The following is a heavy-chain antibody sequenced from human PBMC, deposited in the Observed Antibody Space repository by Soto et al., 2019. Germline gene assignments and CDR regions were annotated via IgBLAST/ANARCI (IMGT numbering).Heavy chain of an antibody. V-gene: IGHV4-4*07. CDR3: ARLFTVTTDYYFGMDV. Sequence: VQLRESGPGLVKPSETLSLSCTVSGGSISGSYWSWVRQPAGKGLEWIGRIYSSGSSNYNPSLNSRLTRSLDKSKTQFSLKLRSVTAADTAIYYCARLFTVTTDYYFGMDVWGQGTTVTVSS. CDR1: GGSISGSY. D-gene: IGHD4-17*01. CDR2: IYSSGSS. J-gene: IGHJ6*02.